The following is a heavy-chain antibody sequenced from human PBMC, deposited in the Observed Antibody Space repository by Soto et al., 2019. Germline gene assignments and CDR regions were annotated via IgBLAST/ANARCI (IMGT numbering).Heavy chain of an antibody. CDR1: GFTFNKYW. V-gene: IGHV3-74*01. CDR2: ISDDGSRT. CDR3: ARDKRGVTVTTPNFDY. D-gene: IGHD4-17*01. J-gene: IGHJ4*02. Sequence: EVQLVESGGGLVQPGGSLRLSCAVSGFTFNKYWMHWVRQAPGKGLVWVSRISDDGSRTNYADSVKGRFTVSRDNAKNTLHLQMNSLSAEDTAVYYCARDKRGVTVTTPNFDYWGQGALVTVSS.